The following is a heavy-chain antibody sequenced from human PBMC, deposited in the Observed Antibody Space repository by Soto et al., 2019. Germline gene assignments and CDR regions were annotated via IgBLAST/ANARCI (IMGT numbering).Heavy chain of an antibody. J-gene: IGHJ6*02. V-gene: IGHV1-46*01. CDR3: ARGGGYCSTTSCSHPHHYYGMDV. D-gene: IGHD2-2*01. CDR1: GYSFTSYY. Sequence: QVQLVQSGAEVKKPGASVKVYCKASGYSFTSYYIYWVRQAPGQGLEWMGIINPSGGSTNYAQKFQGRVTMTRDTSTSTVYMDLSSLRSEDTAVYYCARGGGYCSTTSCSHPHHYYGMDVWGQGTTVTVSS. CDR2: INPSGGST.